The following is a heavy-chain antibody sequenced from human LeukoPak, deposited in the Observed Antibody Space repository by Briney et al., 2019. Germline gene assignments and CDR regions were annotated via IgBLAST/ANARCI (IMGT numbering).Heavy chain of an antibody. CDR2: IYYSGST. V-gene: IGHV4-59*01. CDR1: GFTFSSYA. D-gene: IGHD6-13*01. CDR3: ARDKGLAAAGHWYFDL. Sequence: GSLRLSCAASGFTFSSYAMSWVRQPPGKGLEWIGYIYYSGSTNYNPSLKSRVTISVDTSKNQFSLKLSSVTAADTAVYYCARDKGLAAAGHWYFDLWGRGTLVTVSS. J-gene: IGHJ2*01.